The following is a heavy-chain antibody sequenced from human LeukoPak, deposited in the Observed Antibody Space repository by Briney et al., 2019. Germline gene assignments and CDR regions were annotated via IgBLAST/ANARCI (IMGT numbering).Heavy chain of an antibody. V-gene: IGHV4-59*01. Sequence: SETLSLTCTVSGGSISSYYWSWLRQPPGKGLEWIGYIYYSGSTNYNPSLKSRVTISVDTYKNQFSLKLSSVTAADTAVYYCARGGGFGEFLDYWGQGTLVTVSS. CDR1: GGSISSYY. CDR2: IYYSGST. CDR3: ARGGGFGEFLDY. J-gene: IGHJ4*02. D-gene: IGHD3-10*01.